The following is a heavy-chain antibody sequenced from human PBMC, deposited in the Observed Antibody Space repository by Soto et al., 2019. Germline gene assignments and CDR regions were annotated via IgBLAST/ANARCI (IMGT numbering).Heavy chain of an antibody. D-gene: IGHD3-10*01. CDR1: GGSISSADYY. CDR2: FHSSGAT. Sequence: SETLSLTCTVSGGSISSADYYRSWIRQPPGKGLEWIGYFHSSGATYKDPSLKSRVTISVDTSKNQISLKLDSVTAADTAVYYCASIWFGDFDYWGHGTLVTVSS. J-gene: IGHJ4*01. CDR3: ASIWFGDFDY. V-gene: IGHV4-30-4*01.